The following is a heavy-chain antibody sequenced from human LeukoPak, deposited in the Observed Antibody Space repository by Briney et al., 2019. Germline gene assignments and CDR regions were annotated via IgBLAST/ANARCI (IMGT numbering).Heavy chain of an antibody. V-gene: IGHV4-59*01. CDR3: ARVPSLEWLFAYFDY. J-gene: IGHJ4*02. CDR2: IYYSGST. Sequence: PSETLSLTCTVSGGSISSYYWSWIRQPPGKGLEWIGYIYYSGSTNYNPSLKSRVTISVDTSKSQFSLKLSSVTAADTAVYYCARVPSLEWLFAYFDYWGQGTLVTVSS. D-gene: IGHD3-3*01. CDR1: GGSISSYY.